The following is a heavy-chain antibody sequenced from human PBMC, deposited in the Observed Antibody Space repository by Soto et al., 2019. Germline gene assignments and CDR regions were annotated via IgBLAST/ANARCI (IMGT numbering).Heavy chain of an antibody. CDR3: AREMNYYDTSGDSYFAS. V-gene: IGHV4-31*03. D-gene: IGHD3-22*01. CDR1: GGSINSGTYH. CDR2: IYYSGST. Sequence: QVQLQESGPGLVKPSQTLSLTCTVSGGSINSGTYHWSWIRQHPGKGLEWIGYIYYSGSTFYNPSLKRRLTISVYTSKNQFSLRLSSVTAADTAVYYCAREMNYYDTSGDSYFASWGQGTLVTVSS. J-gene: IGHJ4*02.